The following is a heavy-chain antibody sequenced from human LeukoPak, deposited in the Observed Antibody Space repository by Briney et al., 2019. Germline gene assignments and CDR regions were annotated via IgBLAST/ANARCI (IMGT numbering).Heavy chain of an antibody. CDR2: VKEDGSEQ. J-gene: IGHJ6*03. D-gene: IGHD1-26*01. V-gene: IGHV3-7*01. CDR3: ARDPYSGSYGNDYYYYMDV. CDR1: GFTFNSYW. Sequence: GGSLRLSCAASGFTFNSYWMSWVRQAPGKGLEWVASVKEDGSEQYYVDSVRGRFIISRDNAKNSLYLQMNSLRAEDTAVYYCARDPYSGSYGNDYYYYMDVWGKGTTVTISS.